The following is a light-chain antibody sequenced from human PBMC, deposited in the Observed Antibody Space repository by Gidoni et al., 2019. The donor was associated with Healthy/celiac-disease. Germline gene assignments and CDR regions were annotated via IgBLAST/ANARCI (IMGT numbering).Light chain of an antibody. J-gene: IGKJ1*01. V-gene: IGKV1-5*03. Sequence: IPMTQSPSTLSAPVGDRVTITCRASQSISSWLAWYQQKPGKAPKLLIYNASSLESGVPSRFSGSGSGTEFTLTISSLQPDDFATYYCQQYNSYPWTFGQGTKVEIK. CDR2: NAS. CDR3: QQYNSYPWT. CDR1: QSISSW.